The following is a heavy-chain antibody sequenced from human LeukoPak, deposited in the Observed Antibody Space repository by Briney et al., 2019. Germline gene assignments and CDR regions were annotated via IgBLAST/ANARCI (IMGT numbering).Heavy chain of an antibody. Sequence: PGGSLTLPCAPSGFTFSSYAMHWVRQAPGKGLEWVAVISYDGSNKYYADSVKGRFTISRDNSKNTLYLQMNSLRAEDTAVYYCAREKIVVVPAAYFDYWGQGTLVTVSS. D-gene: IGHD2-2*01. V-gene: IGHV3-30*04. CDR3: AREKIVVVPAAYFDY. CDR1: GFTFSSYA. J-gene: IGHJ4*02. CDR2: ISYDGSNK.